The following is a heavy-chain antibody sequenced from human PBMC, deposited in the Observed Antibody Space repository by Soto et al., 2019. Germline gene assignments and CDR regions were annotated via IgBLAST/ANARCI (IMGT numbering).Heavy chain of an antibody. CDR2: IYPGDSDT. CDR1: EYSFSTYW. D-gene: IGHD3-3*01. J-gene: IGHJ6*02. Sequence: LKISCKGSEYSFSTYWIAWVRQLPGKGLEWMGIIYPGDSDTRYSPSFQGQVTISADKSSSTAHLQWSSLKASDTAMYYCARQIRQDDSWSNKHYDEGLDVLGQGTTVTVSS. V-gene: IGHV5-51*01. CDR3: ARQIRQDDSWSNKHYDEGLDV.